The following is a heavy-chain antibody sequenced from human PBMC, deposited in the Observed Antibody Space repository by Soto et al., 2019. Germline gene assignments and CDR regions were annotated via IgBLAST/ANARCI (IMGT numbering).Heavy chain of an antibody. V-gene: IGHV1-18*01. J-gene: IGHJ4*02. CDR1: GYTFTSYG. D-gene: IGHD3-16*02. CDR3: ARVPRLHDYVWGSYRGYDY. CDR2: ISAYNGNT. Sequence: ASVKVSCKASGYTFTSYGISWVRQAPGQGLEWMGWISAYNGNTNYAQKLQGRVTMTTDTSTSTAYMELRSLRSDDTAVYYCARVPRLHDYVWGSYRGYDYWGQGTLVTVSS.